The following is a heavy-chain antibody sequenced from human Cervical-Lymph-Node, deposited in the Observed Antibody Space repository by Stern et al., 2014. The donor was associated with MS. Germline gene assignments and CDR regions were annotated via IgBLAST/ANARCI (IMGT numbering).Heavy chain of an antibody. CDR3: ARSTSGWDFDY. J-gene: IGHJ4*02. Sequence: EVQLVESGGGLVQPGGSLRLSCAASGFTFSSYDMHWVRQATGKGLEWVSAIGTAGDTYYPGSVKGRFTISRENAKNSLYLQMNSLRAGDTAVYYCARSTSGWDFDYWGQGTMVTVSS. CDR2: IGTAGDT. D-gene: IGHD6-19*01. CDR1: GFTFSSYD. V-gene: IGHV3-13*01.